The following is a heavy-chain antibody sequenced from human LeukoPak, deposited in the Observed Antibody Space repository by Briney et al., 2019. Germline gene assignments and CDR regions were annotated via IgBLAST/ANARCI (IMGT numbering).Heavy chain of an antibody. CDR1: GGSISSYY. Sequence: SETLSHTCTVSGGSISSYYWSWIRQPPGKGLEWIGYIYYSGSTNYNPSLKSRVTISVDTSKNQFSLKLSSVTAADTAVYYCARDSREYDAFDIWGQGTMVTVSS. V-gene: IGHV4-59*01. CDR2: IYYSGST. D-gene: IGHD3-10*01. CDR3: ARDSREYDAFDI. J-gene: IGHJ3*02.